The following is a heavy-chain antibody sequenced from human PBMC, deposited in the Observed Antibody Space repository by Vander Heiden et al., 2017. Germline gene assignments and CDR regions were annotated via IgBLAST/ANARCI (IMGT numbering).Heavy chain of an antibody. CDR3: AKGDYGMDV. CDR2: ISWNSGSI. V-gene: IGHV3-9*01. J-gene: IGHJ6*02. CDR1: GFPFDDYA. Sequence: EVQLVESGGGLVQPGRSLRLSCAASGFPFDDYAMPWVRQAPGKGLEWVSGISWNSGSIGYADSVKGRFTISRDNAKNSLYLQMNSLRAEDTALYYCAKGDYGMDVWGQGTTVTVSS.